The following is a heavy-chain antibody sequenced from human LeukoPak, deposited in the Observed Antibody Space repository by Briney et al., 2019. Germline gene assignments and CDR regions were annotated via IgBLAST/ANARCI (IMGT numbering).Heavy chain of an antibody. CDR3: ARELDYYDSRGYLAY. CDR2: IIPIFGTA. V-gene: IGHV1-69*13. CDR1: GGTFSSYA. Sequence: SVKVSCKASGGTFSSYAISWVRQAPGQGLEWMGGIIPIFGTANYAQKFQGRVTITADESTSTVYMELSSLRSEDTAVYYCARELDYYDSRGYLAYWGQGTLVTVSS. D-gene: IGHD3-22*01. J-gene: IGHJ4*02.